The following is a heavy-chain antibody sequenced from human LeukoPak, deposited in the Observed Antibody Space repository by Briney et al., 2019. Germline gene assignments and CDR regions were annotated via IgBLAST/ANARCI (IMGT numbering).Heavy chain of an antibody. D-gene: IGHD3-3*01. V-gene: IGHV3-48*04. CDR2: ISSSSSTI. Sequence: GGSLRLSCAASGFTFSSYNMNWVRQAPGKGLEWLSYISSSSSTIYYADSVKGRFTISRDNAENSLYLQMNSLRAEDTAVYYCAKVPSATIFGVVQPFDYWGQGTLVTVSS. CDR1: GFTFSSYN. CDR3: AKVPSATIFGVVQPFDY. J-gene: IGHJ4*02.